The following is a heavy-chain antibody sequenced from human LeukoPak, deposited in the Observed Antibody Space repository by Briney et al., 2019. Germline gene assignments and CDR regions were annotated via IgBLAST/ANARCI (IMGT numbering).Heavy chain of an antibody. J-gene: IGHJ4*02. CDR3: ATGVHGIAAAGDYYFDY. V-gene: IGHV4-34*01. D-gene: IGHD6-13*01. CDR2: INHSGST. CDR1: GGSFSGYY. Sequence: SETLSLTCAVYGGSFSGYYWSWIRQPPGKGLEWIGEINHSGSTNYNPSLKGRVTISIDTPNNQFSLKLSSVTAADTAVYYCATGVHGIAAAGDYYFDYWGQGTLVTVSS.